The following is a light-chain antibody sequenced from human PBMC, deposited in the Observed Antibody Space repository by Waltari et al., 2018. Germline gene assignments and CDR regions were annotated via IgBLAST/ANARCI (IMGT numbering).Light chain of an antibody. CDR3: QQYAHLPLT. V-gene: IGKV1-33*01. J-gene: IGKJ4*01. CDR1: QNITKY. CDR2: DAS. Sequence: IQMTQSPSSLSASVGDRITITCQASQNITKYLNWYQQKPGKAPNLLIYDASNLEGGVPSRFSGRGSGTEFTFTISSLQAEDFATYYCQQYAHLPLTFGGGAKVEIK.